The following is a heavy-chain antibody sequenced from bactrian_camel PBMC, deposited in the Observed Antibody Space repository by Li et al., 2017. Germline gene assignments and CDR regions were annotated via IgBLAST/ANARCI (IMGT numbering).Heavy chain of an antibody. CDR1: TSTTNTNC. D-gene: IGHD2*01. Sequence: QVQLVESGGGSVQAGGSLRLSCAASTSTTNTNCMGWFRQGQGKEREGLAAIDRGGRITYAASVKGRFTISQDNAKNTVYLQMNNLKPEDTAVYYCAAGPFCRAVLTATPQSIRGQGTQVTVS. J-gene: IGHJ4*01. V-gene: IGHV3S53*01. CDR3: AAGPFCRAVLTATPQSI. CDR2: IDRGGRI.